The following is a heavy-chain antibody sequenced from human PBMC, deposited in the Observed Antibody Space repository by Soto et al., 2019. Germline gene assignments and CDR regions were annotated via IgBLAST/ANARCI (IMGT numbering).Heavy chain of an antibody. V-gene: IGHV1-69*13. CDR2: IIPIFGTA. J-gene: IGHJ4*02. D-gene: IGHD2-2*01. CDR1: GGTFSSYA. CDR3: ARDHREYQLLFPAFDY. Sequence: GASVKVSCKASGGTFSSYAISWVRQAPGQGLEWMGGIIPIFGTANYAQKFQGRVTITADESTSTAYMELSSLRSEDTAVYYCARDHREYQLLFPAFDYWGQGTLVTVSS.